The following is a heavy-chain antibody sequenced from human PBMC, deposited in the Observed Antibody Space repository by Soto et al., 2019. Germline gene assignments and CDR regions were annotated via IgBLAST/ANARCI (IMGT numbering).Heavy chain of an antibody. CDR2: INWNGGST. V-gene: IGHV3-20*04. Sequence: GGSLRLSCAASGFTFDDYDMGWVRQAPGKGLEWVSAINWNGGSTYYADSVKGRFTISRDNAKNSLYLQMNSLRDEDTAVYYCARDAGLYYYDSSGHLVWGQGTLVTVSS. CDR1: GFTFDDYD. J-gene: IGHJ4*02. CDR3: ARDAGLYYYDSSGHLV. D-gene: IGHD3-22*01.